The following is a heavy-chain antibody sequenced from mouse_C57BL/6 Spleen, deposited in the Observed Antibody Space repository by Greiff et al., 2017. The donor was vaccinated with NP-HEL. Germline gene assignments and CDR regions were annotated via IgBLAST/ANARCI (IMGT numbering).Heavy chain of an antibody. CDR2: FYPGSGSI. Sequence: QVQLQQSRAELVKPGASVKLSCKASGYTFTEYTIHWVKQRSGQGLEWIGWFYPGSGSIKYNEKFKDKATLTADKSSSTVYMELSRLTSEDSAVYFCARHEEGPAQATDYAMDYWGQGTSVTVSS. J-gene: IGHJ4*01. CDR3: ARHEEGPAQATDYAMDY. CDR1: GYTFTEYT. D-gene: IGHD3-2*02. V-gene: IGHV1-62-2*01.